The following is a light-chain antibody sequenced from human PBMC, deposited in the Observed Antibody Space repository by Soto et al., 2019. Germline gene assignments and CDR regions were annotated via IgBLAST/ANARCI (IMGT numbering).Light chain of an antibody. Sequence: EIVMTQSPATLSVSPGERATLSCRASQSVSGNLAWYQQKPSQAPRLLIYGASTSATGIPARFSGSGSGTEFTLTISSMQSEDCAVYYCQQYNNWPPITFGQGTRLEIK. CDR3: QQYNNWPPIT. CDR1: QSVSGN. J-gene: IGKJ5*01. V-gene: IGKV3-15*01. CDR2: GAS.